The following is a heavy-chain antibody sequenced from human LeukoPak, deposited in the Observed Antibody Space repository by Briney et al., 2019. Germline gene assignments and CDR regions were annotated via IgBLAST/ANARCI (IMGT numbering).Heavy chain of an antibody. Sequence: SETLSLTCAFYGGSFSGYYWSWIRQPPGKGLEWIGEINHSGSTNYNPSLKSRVTISVDTSKNQFSLKLSSVTAADTAVYYCARAGGYCSGGSCYYYYYYYMDVWGKGTTVTVSS. D-gene: IGHD2-15*01. CDR1: GGSFSGYY. CDR3: ARAGGYCSGGSCYYYYYYYMDV. J-gene: IGHJ6*03. V-gene: IGHV4-34*01. CDR2: INHSGST.